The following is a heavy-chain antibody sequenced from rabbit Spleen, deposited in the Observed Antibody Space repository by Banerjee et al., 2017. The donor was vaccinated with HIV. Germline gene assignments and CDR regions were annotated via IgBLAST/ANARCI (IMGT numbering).Heavy chain of an antibody. CDR2: AYAGSSGGT. Sequence: QSLEESGGALVKPGASLTLTCKASGFSFNSGYDMCWVRQAPGKGLEWVACAYAGSSGGTYSATWAQGRFTISKTSSTTVTLQMNSLTSADTATYFCARDGTGGSYFALWGQGTLVTVS. V-gene: IGHV1S40*01. D-gene: IGHD8-1*01. CDR3: ARDGTGGSYFAL. CDR1: GFSFNSGYD. J-gene: IGHJ3*01.